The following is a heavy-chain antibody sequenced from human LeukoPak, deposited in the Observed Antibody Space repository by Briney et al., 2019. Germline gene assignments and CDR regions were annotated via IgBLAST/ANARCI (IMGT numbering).Heavy chain of an antibody. V-gene: IGHV1-69*13. Sequence: SVKVSCTASGGTFSSYAISWVRQAPGQGLEWMGGIIPIFGTANYAQKFQGRVTITADESTSTAYMELSSLRSEDTAVYYCARDPDTAMVKEYYYGTDVWGQGTTVTVSS. CDR3: ARDPDTAMVKEYYYGTDV. CDR1: GGTFSSYA. CDR2: IIPIFGTA. J-gene: IGHJ6*02. D-gene: IGHD5-18*01.